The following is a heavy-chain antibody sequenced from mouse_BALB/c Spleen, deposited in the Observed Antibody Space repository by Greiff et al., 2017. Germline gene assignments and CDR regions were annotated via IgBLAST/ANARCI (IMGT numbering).Heavy chain of an antibody. D-gene: IGHD2-2*01. V-gene: IGHV3-2*02. CDR1: GYSITSDYA. J-gene: IGHJ2*01. Sequence: EVQLQQSGPGLVKPSQSLSLTCTVTGYSITSDYAWNWIRQFPGNKLEWMGYISYSGSTSYNPSLKSRISITRDTSKNQFFLQLNSVTTEDTATYYCARGEYGYSYYFDYWGQGTTLTVSS. CDR3: ARGEYGYSYYFDY. CDR2: ISYSGST.